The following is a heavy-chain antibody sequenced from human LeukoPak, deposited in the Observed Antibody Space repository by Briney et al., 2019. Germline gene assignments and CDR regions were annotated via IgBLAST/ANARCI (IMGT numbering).Heavy chain of an antibody. CDR1: GYIFSTYW. CDR2: IYLGDSDS. J-gene: IGHJ6*02. Sequence: GESLKIFCKASGYIFSTYWIGWVRQMPGKGLEWMGIIYLGDSDSRYSPFLQGQVTISVDRSNSTAYLQLSTLKASDTAIYYCARRAYYYYGLDVWGQGTTVTVSS. CDR3: ARRAYYYYGLDV. V-gene: IGHV5-51*01.